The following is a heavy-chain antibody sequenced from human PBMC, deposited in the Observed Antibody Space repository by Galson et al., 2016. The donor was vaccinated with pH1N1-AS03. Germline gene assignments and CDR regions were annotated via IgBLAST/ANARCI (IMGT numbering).Heavy chain of an antibody. Sequence: SVKVSCKASGGTLNNYAVNWVRQAPGQGLEWMGGNSPVFGSANHAQKFQGRVTITTDIFTNTAHMELSGLSSEDTAVYYCARGRTYHFGSGGVFWGQGTPVTVSS. CDR3: ARGRTYHFGSGGVF. J-gene: IGHJ4*02. D-gene: IGHD3-10*01. V-gene: IGHV1-69*05. CDR1: GGTLNNYA. CDR2: NSPVFGSA.